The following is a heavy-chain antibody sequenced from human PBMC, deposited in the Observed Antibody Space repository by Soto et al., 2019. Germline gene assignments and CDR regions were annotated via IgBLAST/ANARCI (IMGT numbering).Heavy chain of an antibody. V-gene: IGHV5-51*01. D-gene: IGHD5-12*01. CDR2: IYPGDFDT. CDR3: ARLEYGVSTIAWYYGIDV. J-gene: IGHJ6*02. Sequence: PGESLKISCKGSGYSFTTYWIGWVRQMPGKGLEWMGIIYPGDFDTRYSPSFQGQVTISADRSISTAYLQWSSLKASDTAMYYCARLEYGVSTIAWYYGIDVWGQGTTVTVSS. CDR1: GYSFTTYW.